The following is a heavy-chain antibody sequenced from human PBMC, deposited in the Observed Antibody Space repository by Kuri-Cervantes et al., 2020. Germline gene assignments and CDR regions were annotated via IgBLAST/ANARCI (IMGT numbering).Heavy chain of an antibody. CDR1: GFSLSNAW. D-gene: IGHD6-13*01. Sequence: GGSLRLSCAASGFSLSNAWMSWVRQAPGKGLEWVSAISGSGGSTYYADSVKGRFTISRDNSKNTLYLQMNSLRAEDTAVYYCARFIAAAGNPGENWGQGTLVTVSS. CDR3: ARFIAAAGNPGEN. V-gene: IGHV3-23*01. CDR2: ISGSGGST. J-gene: IGHJ4*02.